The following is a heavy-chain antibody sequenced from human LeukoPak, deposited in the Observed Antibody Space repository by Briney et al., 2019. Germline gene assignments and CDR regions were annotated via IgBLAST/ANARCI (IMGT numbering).Heavy chain of an antibody. V-gene: IGHV1-8*03. D-gene: IGHD6-19*01. J-gene: IGHJ6*03. CDR2: MNPNSGNT. Sequence: ASVKVSCKASGYTFTSYDINWVRQATGQGLEWMGWMNPNSGNTGYAQKFQGRVTITRNTSISTAYMELSSLRSEDTAVYYCARGQWLVVNYYYYYYMDVWGKGTTVTVSS. CDR1: GYTFTSYD. CDR3: ARGQWLVVNYYYYYYMDV.